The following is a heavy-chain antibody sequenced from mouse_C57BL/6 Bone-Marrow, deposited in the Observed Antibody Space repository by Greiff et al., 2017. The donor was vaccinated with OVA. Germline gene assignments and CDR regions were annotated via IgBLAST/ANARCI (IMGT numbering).Heavy chain of an antibody. CDR2: IPYDGGN. CDR1: GYSITSGYY. Sequence: ESGPGLVKPSQSLSLTCSVTGYSITSGYYWNWIRQFPGNKLEWMGYIPYDGGNNYNPSLKNRISITRDTSKNQFFLKLNSVTTEDTATYDCARARRYRYFDVWGTGTTVTVSA. J-gene: IGHJ1*03. CDR3: ARARRYRYFDV. V-gene: IGHV3-6*01. D-gene: IGHD1-1*01.